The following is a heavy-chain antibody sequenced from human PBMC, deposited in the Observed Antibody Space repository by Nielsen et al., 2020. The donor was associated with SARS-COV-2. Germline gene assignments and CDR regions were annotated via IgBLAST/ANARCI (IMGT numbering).Heavy chain of an antibody. D-gene: IGHD6-13*01. Sequence: GESLKISCAASGFTFSSYGMHWVRQAPGKGLEWVAVISYDGSNKYYADSVKGRFTISRDNSKNTLYLQMNSLRAEDTAVYYCAKEDGSSWYPYYYYGMDVWGQGTTVTVSS. CDR2: ISYDGSNK. CDR1: GFTFSSYG. J-gene: IGHJ6*02. V-gene: IGHV3-30*18. CDR3: AKEDGSSWYPYYYYGMDV.